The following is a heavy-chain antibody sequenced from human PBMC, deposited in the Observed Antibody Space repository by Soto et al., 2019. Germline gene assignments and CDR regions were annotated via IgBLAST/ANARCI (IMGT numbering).Heavy chain of an antibody. V-gene: IGHV2-70*12. J-gene: IGHJ6*02. CDR1: GFSLSTRGMC. D-gene: IGHD4-17*01. CDR3: KHTPGDSYGMDV. Sequence: SGPTLVNPTQTLTLTCTFSGFSLSTRGMCVTWIRQPPGKALEWLALIDWDDDKYYSTSLKTRLTISKDTSKNRVVLTMTNMDPVDTGIYYYKHTPGDSYGMDVWGQGITVTVSS. CDR2: IDWDDDK.